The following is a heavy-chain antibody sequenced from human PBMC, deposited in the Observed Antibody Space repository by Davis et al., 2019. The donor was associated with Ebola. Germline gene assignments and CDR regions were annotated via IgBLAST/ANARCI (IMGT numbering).Heavy chain of an antibody. D-gene: IGHD4-17*01. J-gene: IGHJ4*02. CDR3: ATRVTTEYYFDY. V-gene: IGHV4-30-2*01. CDR1: GGSISSGGYF. Sequence: MPSETLSPTCAVSGGSISSGGYFWSWIRPPPGKGREWIGNIYHSGSTFHNPSLKSRVTISIDTSKNLFSLKLSSVTAADTAVYYCATRVTTEYYFDYWGQGTLVTVSS. CDR2: IYHSGST.